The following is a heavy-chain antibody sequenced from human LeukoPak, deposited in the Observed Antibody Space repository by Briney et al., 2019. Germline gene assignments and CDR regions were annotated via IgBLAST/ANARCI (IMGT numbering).Heavy chain of an antibody. CDR1: GLTISNYW. V-gene: IGHV3-74*01. CDR2: INSDGSGT. J-gene: IGHJ4*02. Sequence: GGSLRLSCAASGLTISNYWMHWVRQAPGKGLLWVARINSDGSGTTYADSVKGRVTISRDNAKNTLYLQMNSLRDEDTAVYYCAKGGTTVVDYWGQGTLVTVSP. D-gene: IGHD4-23*01. CDR3: AKGGTTVVDY.